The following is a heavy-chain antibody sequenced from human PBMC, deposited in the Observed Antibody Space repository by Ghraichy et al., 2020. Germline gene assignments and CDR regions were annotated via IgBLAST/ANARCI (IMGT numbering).Heavy chain of an antibody. J-gene: IGHJ5*02. D-gene: IGHD3-22*01. V-gene: IGHV1-8*01. Sequence: ASVKVSCKASGYTFISYDINWVRQATEQGLEWMGGMSPKSGNTAYAQKFQGRVTMTRNTSINTAYMELSSLRSEDTAVYYCVRSPYFSDSNGPNWFDPWGQGTLFTVSS. CDR2: MSPKSGNT. CDR3: VRSPYFSDSNGPNWFDP. CDR1: GYTFISYD.